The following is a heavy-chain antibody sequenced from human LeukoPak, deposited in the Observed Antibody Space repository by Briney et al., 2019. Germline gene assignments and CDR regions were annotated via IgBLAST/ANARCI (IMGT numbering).Heavy chain of an antibody. D-gene: IGHD1-14*01. Sequence: SETLSLTCTVSGGSISSGGYYWSWIRQPPGKGLEWIGEINHSGSTNYNPSLKSRVTISVDTSKNQFSLKLSSVTAADTAVYYCARRWVVYGAFDIWGQGTMVTVSS. CDR2: INHSGST. CDR3: ARRWVVYGAFDI. V-gene: IGHV4-39*01. J-gene: IGHJ3*02. CDR1: GGSISSGGYY.